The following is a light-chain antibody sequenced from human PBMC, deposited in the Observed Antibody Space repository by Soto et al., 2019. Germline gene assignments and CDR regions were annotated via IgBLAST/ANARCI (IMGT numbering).Light chain of an antibody. Sequence: QSALTQPASVSGSPGQSITISCTGSSSDIGDYKYVSWYKQHPGKAPKLMIYDVSNRPSGVSNRFSGSKSCNTASLTISGLQAEDEADYYCSSYTGTNFVIFGGGTKLTVL. CDR2: DVS. J-gene: IGLJ2*01. CDR3: SSYTGTNFVI. V-gene: IGLV2-14*01. CDR1: SSDIGDYKY.